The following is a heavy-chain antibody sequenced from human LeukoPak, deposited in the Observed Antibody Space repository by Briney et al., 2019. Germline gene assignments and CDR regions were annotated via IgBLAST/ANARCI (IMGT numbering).Heavy chain of an antibody. CDR2: ISSSSSTI. CDR3: ARRYDFWSGYYTDYFDY. D-gene: IGHD3-3*01. Sequence: GGSLRLSCAASGFTFSSYSMNWVSQAPGEGLEWVSYISSSSSTIYYADSVKGRFTISRDNAKNSLYLQMNSLRAEDTAVYYCARRYDFWSGYYTDYFDYWGQGTLVTVSS. J-gene: IGHJ4*02. V-gene: IGHV3-48*01. CDR1: GFTFSSYS.